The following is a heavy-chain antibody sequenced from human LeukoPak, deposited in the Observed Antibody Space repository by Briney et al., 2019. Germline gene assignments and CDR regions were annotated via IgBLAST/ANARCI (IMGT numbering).Heavy chain of an antibody. D-gene: IGHD3-10*01. V-gene: IGHV4-59*01. CDR1: GGSISSYY. Sequence: PSETLSLTCTVSGGSISSYYWSWIRQRPGEGLEWIGYIYYSGSTNYNPSLTSRVTISVDTSKNQFSLKLSSVTAADTAVYYCARALGSYGSGSYPTPHMDWGQGTLVTVSS. CDR3: ARALGSYGSGSYPTPHMD. J-gene: IGHJ4*02. CDR2: IYYSGST.